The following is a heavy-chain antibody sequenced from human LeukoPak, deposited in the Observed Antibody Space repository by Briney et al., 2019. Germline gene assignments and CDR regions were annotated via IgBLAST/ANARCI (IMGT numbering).Heavy chain of an antibody. CDR2: TNHSGST. V-gene: IGHV4-34*01. D-gene: IGHD6-13*01. CDR3: ARGHSSSAQGLFDP. J-gene: IGHJ5*02. Sequence: PSETLSLTCAVYGGSFSGYYWSWIRQPPGKGLEWIGETNHSGSTNYNPSLKSRVTISVDTSKNQFSLKLSSVTAADTAVYYCARGHSSSAQGLFDPWGQGTLVTVSS. CDR1: GGSFSGYY.